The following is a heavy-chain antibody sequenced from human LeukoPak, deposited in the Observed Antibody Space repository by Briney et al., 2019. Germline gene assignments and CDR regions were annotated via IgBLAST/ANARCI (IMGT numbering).Heavy chain of an antibody. J-gene: IGHJ6*02. V-gene: IGHV3-9*01. CDR3: ATSATVISLYYYYGMDV. CDR1: GFTFDDYA. Sequence: GRSLRLSCAASGFTFDDYAMHWVRQAPGKGLEWVSGISWNSGSIVYADSVKGRFTISRDNAKNSLYLQMNSLRAEDTAFYYCATSATVISLYYYYGMDVWGQGTTVTVSS. CDR2: ISWNSGSI. D-gene: IGHD4-17*01.